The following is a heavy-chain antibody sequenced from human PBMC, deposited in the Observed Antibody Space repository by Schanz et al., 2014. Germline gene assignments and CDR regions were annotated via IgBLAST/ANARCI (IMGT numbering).Heavy chain of an antibody. J-gene: IGHJ3*02. CDR3: ARGIITMVRGGDVGAFDI. CDR2: IKQDGSEK. Sequence: EVQVVESGGGLVQPGGSLRLSCAASGFTFSNHALSWVRQAPGKGLEWVANIKQDGSEKYYVDSVKGRFTISRDNAKNSLYLQMNSLTAEDTAVYYCARGIITMVRGGDVGAFDIWGQGTMVTVSS. V-gene: IGHV3-7*01. D-gene: IGHD3-10*01. CDR1: GFTFSNHA.